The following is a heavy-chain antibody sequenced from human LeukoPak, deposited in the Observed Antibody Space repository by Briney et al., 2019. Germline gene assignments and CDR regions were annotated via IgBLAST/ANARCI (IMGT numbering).Heavy chain of an antibody. J-gene: IGHJ3*02. D-gene: IGHD6-13*01. V-gene: IGHV3-11*01. Sequence: GGSLRLSCAASGFTFSDYYMSWIRQAPGKGLEWVSYISSSGSTIYYADSVKGRFTISRDNAKNSLHLQMNSLRAEDTAVYYCASPYSSSWLPDAFDIWGQGTMVTVSS. CDR3: ASPYSSSWLPDAFDI. CDR1: GFTFSDYY. CDR2: ISSSGSTI.